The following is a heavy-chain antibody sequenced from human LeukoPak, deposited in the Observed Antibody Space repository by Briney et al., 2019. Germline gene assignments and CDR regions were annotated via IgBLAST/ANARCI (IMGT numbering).Heavy chain of an antibody. V-gene: IGHV3-23*01. CDR3: ARIITAAGSDY. Sequence: GGSLRLSCAASGFTFSSYEMNWVRQAPGKGLEWVSSISADGAGRYYADSVKGRFIISRDNSRNTLYMQMISLRAEDTAVYYCARIITAAGSDYWGQGTLVTVSS. D-gene: IGHD2-15*01. J-gene: IGHJ4*02. CDR2: ISADGAGR. CDR1: GFTFSSYE.